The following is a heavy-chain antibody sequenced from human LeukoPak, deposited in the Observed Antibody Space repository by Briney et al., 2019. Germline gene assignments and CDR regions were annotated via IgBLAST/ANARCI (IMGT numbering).Heavy chain of an antibody. J-gene: IGHJ4*02. CDR3: ARQGTIVAGTLGTTFDY. Sequence: GESLKISCKASGYRFTNYWIGWVRPMPGKGLEWMGIIYPGDSDTKYSPSFQGQVTISADKSINTAYLQWSSLRASDTAMYYCARQGTIVAGTLGTTFDYWGQGTLVTVSS. V-gene: IGHV5-51*01. CDR2: IYPGDSDT. CDR1: GYRFTNYW. D-gene: IGHD5-12*01.